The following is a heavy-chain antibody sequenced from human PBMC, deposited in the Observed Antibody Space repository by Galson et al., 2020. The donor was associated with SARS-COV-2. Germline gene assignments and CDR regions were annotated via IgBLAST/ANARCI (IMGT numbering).Heavy chain of an antibody. CDR2: IDWDDDK. CDR1: GFSLSTSGMC. Sequence: VSGPTLAKPTQTLTLTCTFSGFSLSTSGMCVSWIRQPTGKALAWLARIDWDDDKYYSTSLKTRLTISKDTSKNQVVLTMTNMDPVDTATYYCARMVAAGPYFDYWGQGTLVTVSS. J-gene: IGHJ4*02. V-gene: IGHV2-70*11. CDR3: ARMVAAGPYFDY. D-gene: IGHD6-13*01.